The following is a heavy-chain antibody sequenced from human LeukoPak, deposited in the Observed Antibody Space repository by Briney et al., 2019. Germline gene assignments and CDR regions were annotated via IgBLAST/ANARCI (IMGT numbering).Heavy chain of an antibody. CDR3: AKWGDYDVLTGYYVPDY. V-gene: IGHV3-23*01. CDR1: GFTFSNYA. J-gene: IGHJ4*02. Sequence: PGGSLRLSSAASGFTFSNYAMSWVRQAPGKGLEWVSAILGSGGSTYYADSVKGRFTVSRDNSKSTLYLQMNSLRAEDTALYYCAKWGDYDVLTGYYVPDYWGQGNLVTVSS. D-gene: IGHD3-9*01. CDR2: ILGSGGST.